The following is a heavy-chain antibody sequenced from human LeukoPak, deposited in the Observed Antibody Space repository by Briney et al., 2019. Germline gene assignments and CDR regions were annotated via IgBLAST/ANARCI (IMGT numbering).Heavy chain of an antibody. D-gene: IGHD3-10*01. CDR3: AKGKYYYGSGSYYFPIFDY. V-gene: IGHV3-9*01. Sequence: PGGSLRLSCAASGFTFDDYAMHWVRQAPGKGLEWVSGISWNSGSIGYADSVKGRFTISRDNAKNSLYLQMNSLRAEDTALYYCAKGKYYYGSGSYYFPIFDYWGQGTLVTVSS. J-gene: IGHJ4*02. CDR2: ISWNSGSI. CDR1: GFTFDDYA.